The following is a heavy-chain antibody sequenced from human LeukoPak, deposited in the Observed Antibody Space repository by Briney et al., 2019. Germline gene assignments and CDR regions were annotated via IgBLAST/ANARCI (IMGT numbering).Heavy chain of an antibody. J-gene: IGHJ4*02. V-gene: IGHV4-34*01. CDR2: INHSGST. D-gene: IGHD3-22*01. Sequence: SETLSLTCAVYGGSFSGYYWSWIRQPPGKGLEWIGEINHSGSTNYNPSLKSRVTISVDTSKNQFSLKLSSVTAADTAVYYCARDSPDYDSSGYYSGYFDYWGQGTLVTVSS. CDR3: ARDSPDYDSSGYYSGYFDY. CDR1: GGSFSGYY.